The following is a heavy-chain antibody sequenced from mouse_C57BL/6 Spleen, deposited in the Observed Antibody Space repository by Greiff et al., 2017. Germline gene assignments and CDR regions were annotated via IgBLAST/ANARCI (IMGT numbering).Heavy chain of an antibody. Sequence: VKLQESGPGLVQPSQSLSITCTVSGFSLTSYGVHWVRQSPGKGLEWLGVIWSGGSTDYNAAFISRLSISKDNSKSKVFFKMNSQQADDTAIYYCAREDGYDAGYAMDYWGQGTSVTVSS. CDR3: AREDGYDAGYAMDY. D-gene: IGHD2-2*01. CDR1: GFSLTSYG. J-gene: IGHJ4*01. CDR2: IWSGGST. V-gene: IGHV2-2*01.